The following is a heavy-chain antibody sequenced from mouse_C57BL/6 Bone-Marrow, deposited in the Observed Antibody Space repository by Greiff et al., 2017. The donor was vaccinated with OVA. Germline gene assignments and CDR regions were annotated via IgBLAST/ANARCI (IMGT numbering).Heavy chain of an antibody. J-gene: IGHJ4*01. Sequence: VTVEESGGGLVQPGGSMKLSCVASGFTFSNYWMNWVRQSPEKGLEWVAQIRLKSDNSATHYAESVKGRFTISRDDSKSSVYLQMNNLRAEDTGIYYCTGYGNYGYAMDYWGQGTSVTGSS. D-gene: IGHD2-1*01. CDR1: GFTFSNYW. V-gene: IGHV6-3*01. CDR2: IRLKSDNSAT. CDR3: TGYGNYGYAMDY.